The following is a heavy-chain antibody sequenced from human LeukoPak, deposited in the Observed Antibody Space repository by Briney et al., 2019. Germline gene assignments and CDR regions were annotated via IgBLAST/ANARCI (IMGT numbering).Heavy chain of an antibody. D-gene: IGHD3-10*01. CDR3: VVDLSGSADY. CDR2: TNEHGTII. Sequence: GGSLRLSCAASGFSFSNYWFHWVRQAPGEGLVWVSRTNEHGTIINYADSVKGRFTISRDNAKNTLYLQMNSPRTEDSALYYCVVDLSGSADYWGQGTLVTVSS. CDR1: GFSFSNYW. V-gene: IGHV3-74*01. J-gene: IGHJ4*02.